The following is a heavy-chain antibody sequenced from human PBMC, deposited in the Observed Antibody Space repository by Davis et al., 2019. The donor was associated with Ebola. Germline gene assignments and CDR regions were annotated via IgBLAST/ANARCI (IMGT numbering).Heavy chain of an antibody. CDR1: VITFSSYA. CDR2: ISGSGGTT. CDR3: ARDRPLDFFFGDYYGMDV. V-gene: IGHV3-23*01. D-gene: IGHD3-16*01. Sequence: GGSLRLSCADSVITFSSYAMTWVRQAPGKGLEWVSAISGSGGTTYYAGSVKGRFTVSRDNSKNSLYLQMNSLRAEDTAVYYCARDRPLDFFFGDYYGMDVWGQGTTVTVSS. J-gene: IGHJ6*02.